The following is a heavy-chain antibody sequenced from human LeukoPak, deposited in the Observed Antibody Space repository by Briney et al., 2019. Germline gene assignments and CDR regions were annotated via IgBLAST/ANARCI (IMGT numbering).Heavy chain of an antibody. CDR2: ISSSSSYI. Sequence: TGGSLRLSCAASGFTFSSYSMNWVRQAPGKGLEWVSSISSSSSYIYYADSVKGRFTISRDNAKNSLYLQMHSLRAEDTAVYYCARDVVVSAILFPHWGQGTLVTVSS. V-gene: IGHV3-21*01. J-gene: IGHJ1*01. CDR1: GFTFSSYS. D-gene: IGHD2-21*02. CDR3: ARDVVVSAILFPH.